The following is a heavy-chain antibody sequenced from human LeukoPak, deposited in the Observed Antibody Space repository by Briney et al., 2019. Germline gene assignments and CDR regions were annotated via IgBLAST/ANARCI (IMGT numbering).Heavy chain of an antibody. CDR2: INHSGST. CDR3: ARGLFYGDLTRFDY. D-gene: IGHD4-17*01. J-gene: IGHJ4*02. CDR1: GGSFRGYY. Sequence: PSETLFLTFAVYGGSFRGYYWSWIRQPPGKGLEWIGEINHSGSTNYNPSLKSRVTISVDTSKNQFSLKLSSVTAADTAVYYCARGLFYGDLTRFDYWGQGTLVTVSS. V-gene: IGHV4-34*01.